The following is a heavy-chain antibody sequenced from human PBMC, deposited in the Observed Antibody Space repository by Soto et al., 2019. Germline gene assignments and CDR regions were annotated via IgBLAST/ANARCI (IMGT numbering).Heavy chain of an antibody. D-gene: IGHD1-26*01. Sequence: QVQLQESGPGLVKPSDTLSLTCAVSGYSISSSNWWGWIRQPPGKGLEWIGYIYYSGTTYYNPSLKSLFTVSVDTSKNQFSLKLTSVTAVDTAVYYCAGRESRGPIDYWGQGTLVTVSS. CDR1: GYSISSSNW. V-gene: IGHV4-28*01. J-gene: IGHJ4*02. CDR3: AGRESRGPIDY. CDR2: IYYSGTT.